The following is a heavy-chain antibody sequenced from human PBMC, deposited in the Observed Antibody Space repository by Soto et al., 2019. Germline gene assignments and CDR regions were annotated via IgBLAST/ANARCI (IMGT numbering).Heavy chain of an antibody. CDR3: AKDPYCSGGSCYYAMDV. J-gene: IGHJ6*02. CDR1: GFTLSSYG. CDR2: ISYDGSNK. D-gene: IGHD2-15*01. Sequence: QVQLVESGGGVVQPGRSLILSCAASGFTLSSYGMHWVRQAPGKGLEWVAFISYDGSNKYYADSAKGRFTISRDNSKNTLDLQINSLRAEDAAVYYCAKDPYCSGGSCYYAMDVWGQGTTVTVSS. V-gene: IGHV3-30*18.